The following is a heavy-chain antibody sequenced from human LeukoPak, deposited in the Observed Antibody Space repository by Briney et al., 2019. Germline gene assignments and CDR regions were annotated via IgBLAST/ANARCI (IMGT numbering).Heavy chain of an antibody. D-gene: IGHD2-21*01. CDR3: AWGGIAAFDS. CDR2: ISSSGNTR. V-gene: IGHV3-48*04. CDR1: GFTFSSYG. Sequence: GGSLRLSCAASGFTFSSYGMHWVRQAPGKGLEWVAYISSSGNTRYYADSVKGRFTISRDNAKNSLYLQMNSLRAEDTAVYYCAWGGIAAFDSWGQGTLVTVSS. J-gene: IGHJ4*02.